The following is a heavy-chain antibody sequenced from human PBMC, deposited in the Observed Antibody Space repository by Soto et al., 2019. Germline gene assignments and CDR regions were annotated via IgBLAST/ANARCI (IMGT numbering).Heavy chain of an antibody. J-gene: IGHJ4*02. D-gene: IGHD3-22*01. Sequence: QTPSLTCALSGDSVSYHTAAWNWVRQSPSRGPEWLGRTYYRSKWYSDYAVSVKSRITINPDTSKNHFSLQLNSVTPEDTAVYYCARDIMYYYGSSGYRYFDYWGQGTLVTVSS. CDR2: TYYRSKWYS. CDR3: ARDIMYYYGSSGYRYFDY. V-gene: IGHV6-1*01. CDR1: GDSVSYHTAA.